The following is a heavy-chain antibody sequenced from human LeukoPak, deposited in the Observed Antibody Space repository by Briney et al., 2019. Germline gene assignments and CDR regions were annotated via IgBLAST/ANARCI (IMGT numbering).Heavy chain of an antibody. J-gene: IGHJ4*02. CDR3: ARDRSSDFCSGYFGY. V-gene: IGHV1-2*02. D-gene: IGHD3-3*01. CDR2: INPNSGGT. CDR1: GYTFTGYY. Sequence: ASVKVSCKASGYTFTGYYMHWVRQAPGQGLEWMGWINPNSGGTKYAKKFQGRVTMTRDTSISTAYMELSRLRSDDTAVYYCARDRSSDFCSGYFGYWGQGTLVTVSS.